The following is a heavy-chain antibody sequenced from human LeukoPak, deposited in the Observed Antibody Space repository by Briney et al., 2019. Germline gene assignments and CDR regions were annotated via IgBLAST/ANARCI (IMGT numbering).Heavy chain of an antibody. CDR3: AKEDGGYGLDV. D-gene: IGHD2-15*01. J-gene: IGHJ6*04. CDR2: ISAYNGNT. V-gene: IGHV1-18*01. CDR1: GYTFTSYA. Sequence: ASMKVSCKASGYTFTSYAITWVRQAPGQGLEWLGWISAYNGNTNYAQRLQGRVTMTTDTSTSTAYMELRSLRSDDTAVYYCAKEDGGYGLDVWGKGTTVTISS.